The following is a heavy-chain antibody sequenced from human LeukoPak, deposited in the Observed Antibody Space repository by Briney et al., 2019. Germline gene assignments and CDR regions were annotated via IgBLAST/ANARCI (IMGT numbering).Heavy chain of an antibody. CDR3: AREGNCSSTSCYTGAFDI. J-gene: IGHJ3*02. V-gene: IGHV3-21*01. D-gene: IGHD2-2*02. Sequence: GGSLRLSCAASGFTFSSYSMNWVRQAPGKGLEWVSSISSSSSYIYYADSVKDRFTISRDNAKNSLYLQMNSLRAEDTAVYYCAREGNCSSTSCYTGAFDIWGQGTMVTVSS. CDR2: ISSSSSYI. CDR1: GFTFSSYS.